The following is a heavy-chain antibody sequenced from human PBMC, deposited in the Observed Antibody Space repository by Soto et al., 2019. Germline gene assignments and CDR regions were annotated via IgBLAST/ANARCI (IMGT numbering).Heavy chain of an antibody. Sequence: PSETLSLTCAVSGGSIGSSNWWSWVRQPPGKGLEWIGEIYHSGSTNYNPSLKSRVTISVDKSKNQFSLKLSSVTAADTAVYYCARVSVVVPAAIDGWGYYYYGMDVWGQGTTVTVSS. CDR3: ARVSVVVPAAIDGWGYYYYGMDV. J-gene: IGHJ6*02. D-gene: IGHD2-2*02. CDR1: GGSIGSSNW. CDR2: IYHSGST. V-gene: IGHV4-4*02.